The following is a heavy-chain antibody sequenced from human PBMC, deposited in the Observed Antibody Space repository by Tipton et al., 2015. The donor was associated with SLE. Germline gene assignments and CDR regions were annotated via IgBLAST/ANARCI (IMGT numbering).Heavy chain of an antibody. Sequence: SLRLSCAASGFSFSDFGMHWVRQAPGKGLEWVAVIWYDGSDQYYADSVKGRFTISRDNSKNMQYLQMNSLRAEDTAVYYCAKDPFVQGTSVYYYYGMDVWGQGTTVTVSS. CDR1: GFSFSDFG. D-gene: IGHD1-7*01. V-gene: IGHV3-30*18. CDR2: IWYDGSDQ. J-gene: IGHJ6*02. CDR3: AKDPFVQGTSVYYYYGMDV.